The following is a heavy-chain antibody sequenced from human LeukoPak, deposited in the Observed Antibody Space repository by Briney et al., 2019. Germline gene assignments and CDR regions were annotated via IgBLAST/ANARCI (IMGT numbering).Heavy chain of an antibody. Sequence: ASVKVSCKVSGYTLTELSMHWVRQAPGKGLEWMGGFDPEDGETIYAQKFQGRVTMTEDTSTDTAYMELSSLRSEDTAVYYCARDWRYYYDSSGDSNWFDPWGQGTLVTVSS. CDR1: GYTLTELS. J-gene: IGHJ5*02. V-gene: IGHV1-24*01. D-gene: IGHD3-22*01. CDR3: ARDWRYYYDSSGDSNWFDP. CDR2: FDPEDGET.